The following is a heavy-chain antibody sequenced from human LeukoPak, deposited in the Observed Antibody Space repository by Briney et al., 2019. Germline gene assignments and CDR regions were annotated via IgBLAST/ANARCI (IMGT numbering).Heavy chain of an antibody. Sequence: GGSLRLSCAASGFTFSSYSMNWVRQAPGKGLEWVSSISSSSSYIYYADSVKGRFTISRDNAKNSLYLQMNSLRAEDTAVYYCASPIVVVPAAMKAYGYWGQGTLVTVSS. CDR2: ISSSSSYI. CDR3: ASPIVVVPAAMKAYGY. V-gene: IGHV3-21*01. CDR1: GFTFSSYS. J-gene: IGHJ4*02. D-gene: IGHD2-2*01.